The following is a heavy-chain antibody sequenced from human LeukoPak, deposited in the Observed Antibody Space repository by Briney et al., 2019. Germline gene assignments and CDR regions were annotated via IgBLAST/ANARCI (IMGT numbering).Heavy chain of an antibody. D-gene: IGHD3-10*01. J-gene: IGHJ5*02. Sequence: GGSLRLSCAASGFTFRSYWMSWVRQSPGKGVEGGAKIKQDGSETYHVDSVKGRFTISRDNAKDSLYLEMNSLRAEDTAVYYCARGGQAGTGDLWGQGTLVTVSS. CDR1: GFTFRSYW. CDR2: IKQDGSET. V-gene: IGHV3-7*01. CDR3: ARGGQAGTGDL.